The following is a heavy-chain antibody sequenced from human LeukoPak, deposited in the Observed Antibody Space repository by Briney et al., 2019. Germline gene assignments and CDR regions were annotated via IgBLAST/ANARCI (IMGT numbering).Heavy chain of an antibody. J-gene: IGHJ4*02. Sequence: PGGSLRLSCAASGFTFDDYAMHWVRQAPGKGLEWVSGISWSSGSIGYADSVKGRFTISRDNAKNSLYLQMNSLRAEDTALYYCAKAKTYYYGSGSYRYFDYWGQGTLVTVSS. CDR1: GFTFDDYA. D-gene: IGHD3-10*01. CDR2: ISWSSGSI. V-gene: IGHV3-9*01. CDR3: AKAKTYYYGSGSYRYFDY.